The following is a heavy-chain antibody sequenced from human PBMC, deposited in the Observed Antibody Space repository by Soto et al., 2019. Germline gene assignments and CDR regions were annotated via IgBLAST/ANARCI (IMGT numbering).Heavy chain of an antibody. J-gene: IGHJ3*01. CDR2: VWFDGSDK. CDR1: GFTFSKYG. D-gene: IGHD2-15*01. CDR3: ARLYCSSDSCYSVGGFDV. V-gene: IGHV3-33*01. Sequence: XVSLRLSCAASGFTFSKYGMHGVRQAPGKGLEWVAGVWFDGSDKYYRDSVKGRFTVSRDNSENTLSLQMNSLRVEDTAVYFCARLYCSSDSCYSVGGFDVWGQGTMVTVSS.